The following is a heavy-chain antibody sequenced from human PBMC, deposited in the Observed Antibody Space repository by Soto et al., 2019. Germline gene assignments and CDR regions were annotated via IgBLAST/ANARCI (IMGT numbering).Heavy chain of an antibody. J-gene: IGHJ6*02. V-gene: IGHV5-51*01. D-gene: IGHD2-15*01. CDR1: GYSFTSYW. CDR3: ARRLGYCSGGSCAYYYYGMDV. CDR2: IYPGDSDT. Sequence: GESLKISCKGSGYSFTSYWIGWVRQMPGKGLEWMGIIYPGDSDTRYSPSFQGQVTISADKSISTDYLQWSSLKTSDTAMYYCARRLGYCSGGSCAYYYYGMDVWGQGTTVTVSS.